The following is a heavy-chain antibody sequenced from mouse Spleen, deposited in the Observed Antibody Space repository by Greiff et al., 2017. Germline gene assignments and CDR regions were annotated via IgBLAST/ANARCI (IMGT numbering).Heavy chain of an antibody. CDR2: IRNKANGYTT. Sequence: EVQGVESGGGLVQPGGSLSLSCAASGFTFTDYYMSWVRQPPGKALEWLGFIRNKANGYTTEYSASVKGRFTISRDTSQSILYLQMNALGAENSATYYCARDRYYYGRSYGWYFDVWGAGTTVTVSS. V-gene: IGHV7-3*01. J-gene: IGHJ1*01. CDR1: GFTFTDYY. D-gene: IGHD1-1*01. CDR3: ARDRYYYGRSYGWYFDV.